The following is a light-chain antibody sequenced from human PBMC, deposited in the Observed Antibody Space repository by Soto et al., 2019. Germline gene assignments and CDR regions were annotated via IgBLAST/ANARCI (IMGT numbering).Light chain of an antibody. CDR2: RGP. CDR1: QSIGSTS. J-gene: IGKJ4*01. Sequence: EFVLTQSQCTLCWSPGARATLSCRASQSIGSTSYAGYPQKPRRPPRLVIYRGPSSAASGPNRSCGGGSGTDFSPPSISLVPDDVAVYYCPQRSTRCHTFGGGTIVAIK. CDR3: PQRSTRCHT. V-gene: IGKV3D-20*02.